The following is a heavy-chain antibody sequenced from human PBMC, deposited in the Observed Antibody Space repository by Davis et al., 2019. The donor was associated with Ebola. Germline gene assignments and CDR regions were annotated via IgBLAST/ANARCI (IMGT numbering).Heavy chain of an antibody. J-gene: IGHJ4*02. Sequence: MPGGSLRLSCTASGGSISSYYWSWIRQPPGKGLEWIGYIYYSGSTKYNPSLKSRVTISVDTSKNQFSLKLSSVTAADTAVYYCARGIAAAGPFDYWGQGTLVTVSS. V-gene: IGHV4-59*08. CDR1: GGSISSYY. CDR3: ARGIAAAGPFDY. D-gene: IGHD6-13*01. CDR2: IYYSGST.